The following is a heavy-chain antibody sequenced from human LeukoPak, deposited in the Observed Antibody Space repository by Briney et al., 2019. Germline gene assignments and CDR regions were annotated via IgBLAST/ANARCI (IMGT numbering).Heavy chain of an antibody. J-gene: IGHJ4*02. CDR1: GGSIGGYY. CDR3: ARDRSGYSYDW. V-gene: IGHV4-4*07. CDR2: IYTSGSI. D-gene: IGHD5-18*01. Sequence: SETLSLTYSVSGGSIGGYYWSWIRQPAGKGLEWIGRIYTSGSINYNPSLKSRVTMSVDKSKNQFSLQVRSVTAADTAVYFCARDRSGYSYDWWGQGTLVTVSS.